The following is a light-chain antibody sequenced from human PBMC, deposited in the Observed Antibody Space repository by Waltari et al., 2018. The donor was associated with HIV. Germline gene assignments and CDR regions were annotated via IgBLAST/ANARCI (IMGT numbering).Light chain of an antibody. J-gene: IGKJ1*01. CDR1: QSVSSN. V-gene: IGKV3-15*01. CDR3: QQYNNWPLTWT. CDR2: GAS. Sequence: ELVMTQPPATLSVSPAERATLSCRASQSVSSNLAWYQQKAGQAPRLLLYGASTRATGIPARFSGSGSGTEFTLTISSLQSEDFAIYYCQQYNNWPLTWTFGQGTKVEIK.